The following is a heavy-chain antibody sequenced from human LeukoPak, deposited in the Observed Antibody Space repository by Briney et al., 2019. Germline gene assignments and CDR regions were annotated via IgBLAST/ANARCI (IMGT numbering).Heavy chain of an antibody. CDR2: ISYDGSNK. D-gene: IGHD4-23*01. Sequence: GGSLRLSCAASGFTFSSYGMHGVRQAPGKGLEWVAVISYDGSNKYYADSVKGRFTISRDNSQNTLYLQMSSLTADDTAVYYCARAPDYGGNSEGDYWGQGTLVTVSS. V-gene: IGHV3-30*03. CDR1: GFTFSSYG. J-gene: IGHJ4*02. CDR3: ARAPDYGGNSEGDY.